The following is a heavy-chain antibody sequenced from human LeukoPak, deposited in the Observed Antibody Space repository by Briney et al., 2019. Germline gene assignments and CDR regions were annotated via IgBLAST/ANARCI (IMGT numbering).Heavy chain of an antibody. J-gene: IGHJ3*02. CDR2: ISGSGGST. CDR3: AKSVIAAATPDAFDI. D-gene: IGHD6-13*01. V-gene: IGHV3-23*01. Sequence: PGGSLRLSCAASGFTVSSNYMSWVRQAPGKGLEWVSAISGSGGSTYYADSVKGRFTISRDNSKNTLYLQMNSLRAEDTAVYYCAKSVIAAATPDAFDIWGQGTMVTVSS. CDR1: GFTVSSNY.